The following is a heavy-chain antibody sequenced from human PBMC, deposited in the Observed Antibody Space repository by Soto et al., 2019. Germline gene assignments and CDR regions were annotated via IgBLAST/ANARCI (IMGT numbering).Heavy chain of an antibody. D-gene: IGHD3-16*01. CDR2: INTYNGNT. J-gene: IGHJ6*02. Sequence: QVQLVQSGAEVKNPGASVKVSCKASGYTFTRYGIGWARQAPGQGLEWMGWINTYNGNTNYAQNVLGRVTLTTDTSTGTAYMELRSLRSYDTAIYYCAMVDVYVTPSPQDVWGQGTTVFVSS. CDR3: AMVDVYVTPSPQDV. CDR1: GYTFTRYG. V-gene: IGHV1-18*01.